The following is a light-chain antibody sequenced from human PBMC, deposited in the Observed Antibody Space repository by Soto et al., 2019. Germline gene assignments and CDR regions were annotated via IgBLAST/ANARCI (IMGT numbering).Light chain of an antibody. Sequence: QSVLTQPPSVSAAPGQRVTISCSGSTSNIGNNYVSWYQQLPGTAPNLLIYDSDKRPSGVPDRFSGSKSGTSATLGITGLQDGDEADYCCASWDSSLSVVVFGGRTKLTVL. CDR1: TSNIGNNY. CDR2: DSD. V-gene: IGLV1-51*01. CDR3: ASWDSSLSVVV. J-gene: IGLJ3*02.